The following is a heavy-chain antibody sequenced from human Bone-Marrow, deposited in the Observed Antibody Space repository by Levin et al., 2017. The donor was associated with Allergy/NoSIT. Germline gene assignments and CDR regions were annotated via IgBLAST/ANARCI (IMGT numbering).Heavy chain of an antibody. CDR1: SGSISTTNFY. J-gene: IGHJ4*02. CDR2: IYHSGTT. CDR3: ARQSDGYYH. V-gene: IGHV4-39*01. Sequence: SEILSLICTVSSGSISTTNFYWGWIRQPPGKGLEWIGRIYHSGTTYYNPSLNSRVTISIDTSKDQFSLKLNSVTAADTAVYYCARQSDGYYHWGQGILVTVSS. D-gene: IGHD4-17*01.